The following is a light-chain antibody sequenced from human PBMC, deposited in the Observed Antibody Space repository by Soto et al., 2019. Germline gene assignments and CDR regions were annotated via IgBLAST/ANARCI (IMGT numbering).Light chain of an antibody. J-gene: IGKJ1*01. Sequence: DIQMTQSPSAMSASVGDRVSITCRASQGIGNYLTWFQQKSGKVPKRLIYGASTLQSGVPSRFSGNGSGTEFTLTIISLQPEXSATYYCLQHNNYPWTFGLGTTVDIK. CDR2: GAS. CDR1: QGIGNY. V-gene: IGKV1-17*03. CDR3: LQHNNYPWT.